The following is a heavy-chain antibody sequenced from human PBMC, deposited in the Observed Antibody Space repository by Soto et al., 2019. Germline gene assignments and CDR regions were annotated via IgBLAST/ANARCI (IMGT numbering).Heavy chain of an antibody. V-gene: IGHV5-51*01. CDR2: IYPGDSDT. J-gene: IGHJ5*02. CDR3: ARLSGYSYGPNPAEFDP. Sequence: PGESLKISCKGSGYSFTSYWIGWVRQMPGKGLEWMGIIYPGDSDTRYSPSFQGQVTISADKPISTAYLQWSSLKASDTAMYYCARLSGYSYGPNPAEFDPWGKGTLVTVSS. CDR1: GYSFTSYW. D-gene: IGHD5-18*01.